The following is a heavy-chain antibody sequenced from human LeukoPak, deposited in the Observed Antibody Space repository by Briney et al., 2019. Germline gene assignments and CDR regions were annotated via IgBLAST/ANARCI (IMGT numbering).Heavy chain of an antibody. CDR1: GGSISRGSYY. CDR3: ATTPQRGYSYGWGTDAFDI. CDR2: IYTSGST. J-gene: IGHJ3*02. Sequence: PSETLSLTCTVSGGSISRGSYYWSWIRQPAGKGLEWIGRIYTSGSTNYNPSLKSRVTISVDTSKNQFSLKLSSVTAADTAVYYCATTPQRGYSYGWGTDAFDIWGQGTMVTVSS. D-gene: IGHD5-18*01. V-gene: IGHV4-61*02.